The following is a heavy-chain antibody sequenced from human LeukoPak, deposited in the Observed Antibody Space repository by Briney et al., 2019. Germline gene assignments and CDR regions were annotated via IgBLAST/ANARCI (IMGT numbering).Heavy chain of an antibody. D-gene: IGHD2-2*01. V-gene: IGHV3-9*01. CDR2: ISWNSGKI. CDR1: GFIFDDYA. J-gene: IGHJ4*02. CDR3: ARYCSSTSCYEGY. Sequence: GGSLRLSCAASGFIFDDYAMHWVRQAPGKGLEWVSGISWNSGKIDYADSVKGRFTISRDNSKNTLYLQMNSLRAEDTAVYYCARYCSSTSCYEGYWGQGTLVTVSS.